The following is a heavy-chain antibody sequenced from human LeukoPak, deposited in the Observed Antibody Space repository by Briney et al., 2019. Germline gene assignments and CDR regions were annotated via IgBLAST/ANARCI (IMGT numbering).Heavy chain of an antibody. CDR3: ARDYCSSTSCSFAFDI. CDR1: GGSISSGDYY. CDR2: IYYSGST. D-gene: IGHD2-2*01. V-gene: IGHV4-30-4*08. J-gene: IGHJ3*02. Sequence: PSQTLSLTCTVSGGSISSGDYYWSWIRQPPGKGLEWIGYIYYSGSTYYNPTLKSRVTISVDTSKNQFSLKLSSVTAADTAVYYCARDYCSSTSCSFAFDIWGQGTMVTVSS.